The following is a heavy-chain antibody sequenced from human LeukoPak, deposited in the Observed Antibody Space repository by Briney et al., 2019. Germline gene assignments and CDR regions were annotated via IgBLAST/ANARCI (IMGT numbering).Heavy chain of an antibody. Sequence: SQTLSLTCAISGDGVSSNSAAYNWIRQSPSRGLEWLGRTYYRSKWYNEYALSVKSRITINPDTSKNQFSLQLNSVTAADTALYFCARARLSIVRGITNFDYWGQGTVVTVSS. J-gene: IGHJ4*02. CDR1: GDGVSSNSAA. CDR2: TYYRSKWYN. V-gene: IGHV6-1*01. D-gene: IGHD3-10*01. CDR3: ARARLSIVRGITNFDY.